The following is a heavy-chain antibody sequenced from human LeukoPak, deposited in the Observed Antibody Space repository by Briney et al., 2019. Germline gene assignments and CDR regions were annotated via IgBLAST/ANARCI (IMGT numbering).Heavy chain of an antibody. CDR1: GGSISSSSYY. V-gene: IGHV4-39*01. CDR2: IYYSGST. J-gene: IGHJ4*02. CDR3: ARLGNSDPYYFDY. D-gene: IGHD4-23*01. Sequence: SETLSLTCTVSGGSISSSSYYWGWIRQPPGKGLECIGSIYYSGSTYYNPSLKSRVTISVDTSKNQFSLKLSSVTAADTAVYYCARLGNSDPYYFDYWGQGTLVTVSS.